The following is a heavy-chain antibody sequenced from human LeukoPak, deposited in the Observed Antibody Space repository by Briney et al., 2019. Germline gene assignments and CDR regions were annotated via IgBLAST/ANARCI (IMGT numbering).Heavy chain of an antibody. Sequence: GGSLRLSCAASGFTFSSYAMSWVRQAPGKGLEWVSVISGTGENAYQRDSVKGRFTISRDNSKTTVYLQMNSLRVEDTAVYYCAKNRPRTDYHDSSGVNAASDIWGQGTMVTVSS. CDR2: ISGTGENA. V-gene: IGHV3-23*01. CDR3: AKNRPRTDYHDSSGVNAASDI. CDR1: GFTFSSYA. J-gene: IGHJ3*02. D-gene: IGHD3-22*01.